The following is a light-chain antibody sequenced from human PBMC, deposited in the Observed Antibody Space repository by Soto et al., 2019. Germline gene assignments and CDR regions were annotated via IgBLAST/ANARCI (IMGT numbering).Light chain of an antibody. Sequence: QSVLTQPPSVSGAPGQRVTISCTGSSANIGAAYNVDWYQQLPGTAPKLLIYGNNNRPSGVPARFSGSKSGTSASLAIAGLQAEDDSDYYCQSYVSSLSGYVVGSGTKVTVL. CDR3: QSYVSSLSGYV. V-gene: IGLV1-40*01. J-gene: IGLJ1*01. CDR2: GNN. CDR1: SANIGAAYN.